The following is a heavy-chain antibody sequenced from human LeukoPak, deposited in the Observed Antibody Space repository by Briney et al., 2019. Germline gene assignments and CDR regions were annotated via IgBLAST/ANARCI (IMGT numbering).Heavy chain of an antibody. D-gene: IGHD3-10*01. V-gene: IGHV3-30*02. CDR1: EFTFSNYG. CDR2: IQYDGSNK. CDR3: AKEHGSGSYFDY. J-gene: IGHJ4*02. Sequence: GGAVRLSCAASEFTFSNYGMHWVRQAPGKGLEWVAFIQYDGSNKYYGNSVKGRFTISRDTSKNTLYLQMNSLRAEDTAVYYCAKEHGSGSYFDYWGQGTLVTVSS.